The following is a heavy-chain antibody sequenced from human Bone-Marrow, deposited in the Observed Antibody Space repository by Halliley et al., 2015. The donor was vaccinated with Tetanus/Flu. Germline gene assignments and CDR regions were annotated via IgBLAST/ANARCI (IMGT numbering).Heavy chain of an antibody. Sequence: GLVKPSETLSLTCTVSHGSISGFYWSWIRQSPGKGLEWIGYIYYSGSTYYNPSLKSRVTISVDTSKNQFSLKLSSVTSADTAVYYCERGVGNNWFDPWGQGTLVTVSS. CDR2: IYYSGST. V-gene: IGHV4-59*12. J-gene: IGHJ5*02. D-gene: IGHD3-3*01. CDR1: HGSISGFY. CDR3: ERGVGNNWFDP.